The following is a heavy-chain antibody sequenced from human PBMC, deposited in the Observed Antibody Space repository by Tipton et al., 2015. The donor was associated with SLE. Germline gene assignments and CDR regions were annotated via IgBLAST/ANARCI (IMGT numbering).Heavy chain of an antibody. CDR1: GFTFNSYS. CDR2: ISAISYI. CDR3: ARRGYSGYGPHYYYYGMDV. J-gene: IGHJ6*02. D-gene: IGHD5-12*01. V-gene: IGHV3-21*04. Sequence: GSLRLSCAASGFTFNSYSMNWVRQAPGKGLEWVSSISAISYIYYADSVKGRFTISRDNAKNSLYLQMNSLRAEDTAVYYCARRGYSGYGPHYYYYGMDVWGQGTTVTVSS.